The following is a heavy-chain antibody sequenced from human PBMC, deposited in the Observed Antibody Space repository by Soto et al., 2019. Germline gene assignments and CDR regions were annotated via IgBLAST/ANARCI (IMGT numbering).Heavy chain of an antibody. J-gene: IGHJ6*02. D-gene: IGHD6-6*01. V-gene: IGHV3-74*01. CDR2: INSDGSST. CDR1: GFTFSSYW. Sequence: GSLRLSCAASGFTFSSYWMHWVRQAPGKGLVWVSRINSDGSSTSYADSVKGRFTISRDDAKNTLYLQMNSLRAEDTAVYYCARDRRSIAARDYYYGMDVWGQGTTVTVSS. CDR3: ARDRRSIAARDYYYGMDV.